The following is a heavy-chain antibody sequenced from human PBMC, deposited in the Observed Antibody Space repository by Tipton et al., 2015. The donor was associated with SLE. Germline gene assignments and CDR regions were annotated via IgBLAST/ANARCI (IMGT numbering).Heavy chain of an antibody. D-gene: IGHD2-15*01. CDR3: ARHPRTCSGGSCYAFDI. Sequence: TLSLTCTVSGGSINSYYWSWIRQPAGKGLEWIGRIYTSGSTNYNPSLKSRVTISVDTSKNQFSLKLSSVTAADTAVYYCARHPRTCSGGSCYAFDIWGQGTMVTVSS. CDR2: IYTSGST. J-gene: IGHJ3*02. CDR1: GGSINSYY. V-gene: IGHV4-4*07.